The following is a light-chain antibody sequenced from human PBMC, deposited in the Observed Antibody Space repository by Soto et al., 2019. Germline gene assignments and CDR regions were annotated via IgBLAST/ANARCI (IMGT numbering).Light chain of an antibody. Sequence: QSALTQPPSVSGAPGQRVTISCTGSSSNIGARYDVHWYQQLPGTAPKLLIYGNNNRPSGVSDRFSGSKSGTSASLAITGLQAEDEADYYCQSYDSSLSGYVFGSGTKVTVL. J-gene: IGLJ1*01. CDR2: GNN. V-gene: IGLV1-40*01. CDR1: SSNIGARYD. CDR3: QSYDSSLSGYV.